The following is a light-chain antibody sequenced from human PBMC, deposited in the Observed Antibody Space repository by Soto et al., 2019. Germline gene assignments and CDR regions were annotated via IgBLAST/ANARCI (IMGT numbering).Light chain of an antibody. CDR3: QQYNNWPQWT. CDR1: ESVSNN. J-gene: IGKJ1*01. V-gene: IGKV3-15*01. CDR2: GAS. Sequence: EIVMTQSPATLSVSPGERATLSCRASESVSNNFAWYQQKAGQAPRLLIYGASTRATGIPARFSGSGSGTEFTLTISSLQSEDFAVYYCQQYNNWPQWTFGQGTKVEIK.